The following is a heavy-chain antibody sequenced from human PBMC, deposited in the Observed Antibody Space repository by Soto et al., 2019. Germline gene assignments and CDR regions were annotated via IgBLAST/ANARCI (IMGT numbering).Heavy chain of an antibody. CDR2: KYNSGNT. Sequence: NLSLTCTVSCGSMSSSVYSWNWIRQPPGKGLAWIGYKYNSGNTYYNPSLKSRVTISVDRAKNQFSLKLPSVPAADTAVYVWAKQSYINSRDYDSYAMDVWGHGTKVTVCS. CDR1: CGSMSSSVYS. V-gene: IGHV4-30-2*01. D-gene: IGHD4-4*01. CDR3: AKQSYINSRDYDSYAMDV. J-gene: IGHJ6*02.